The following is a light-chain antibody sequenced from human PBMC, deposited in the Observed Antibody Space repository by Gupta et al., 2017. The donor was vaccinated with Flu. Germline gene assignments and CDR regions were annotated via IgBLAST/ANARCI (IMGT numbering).Light chain of an antibody. CDR1: QGISTY. J-gene: IGKJ1*01. Sequence: PSFLSASVGDRVTITCRASQGISTYLAWYQQKPGEAPKLLIYVTSSLQSGVPSTFSGSGSGTEFTLTISSLQAEDFATYYCQQVNSSPWTFGQGTKVDIK. V-gene: IGKV1-9*01. CDR3: QQVNSSPWT. CDR2: VTS.